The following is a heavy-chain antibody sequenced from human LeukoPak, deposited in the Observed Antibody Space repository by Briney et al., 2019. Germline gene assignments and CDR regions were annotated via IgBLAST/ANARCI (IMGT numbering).Heavy chain of an antibody. Sequence: GGSLRLSCAASGFTFSNYAMSWVRQAPGKGLEWVSAISGSDGSTWYADSVKGRFTISRDDSKNTLYLHMNSLRDEDTALYYCAGDRAYPNDVFNIWGQGTMITVS. CDR1: GFTFSNYA. J-gene: IGHJ3*02. CDR2: ISGSDGST. V-gene: IGHV3-23*01. D-gene: IGHD2-21*01. CDR3: AGDRAYPNDVFNI.